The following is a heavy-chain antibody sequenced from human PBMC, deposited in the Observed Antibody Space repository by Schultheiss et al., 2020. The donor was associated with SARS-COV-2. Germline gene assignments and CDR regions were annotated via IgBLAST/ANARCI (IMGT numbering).Heavy chain of an antibody. J-gene: IGHJ4*02. V-gene: IGHV4-39*01. CDR3: ATVSSGWYFGFDY. CDR1: GGSISSSSYY. D-gene: IGHD6-19*01. Sequence: SETLSLTCTVSGGSISSSSYYWGWIRQPPGKGLEWIGSIYYSGSTYYNPSLKSRVTISVDTSKNQFSLKLSSVTAADTAVYYCATVSSGWYFGFDYWGQGTLVTVSS. CDR2: IYYSGST.